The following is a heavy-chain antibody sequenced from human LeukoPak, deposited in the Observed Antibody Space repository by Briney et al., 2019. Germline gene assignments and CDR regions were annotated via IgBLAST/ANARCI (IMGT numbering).Heavy chain of an antibody. V-gene: IGHV4-59*12. CDR1: GASISNYY. Sequence: SETLSLTCNVSGASISNYYWGWVRQAPGKALEWIGNIFYSGSTYYSPSLKSRVTISLDTSRNQFSLKLNSVTAADTAVYYCAKSNGYGLIDIWGQGTMVTVSS. D-gene: IGHD3-22*01. J-gene: IGHJ3*02. CDR3: AKSNGYGLIDI. CDR2: IFYSGST.